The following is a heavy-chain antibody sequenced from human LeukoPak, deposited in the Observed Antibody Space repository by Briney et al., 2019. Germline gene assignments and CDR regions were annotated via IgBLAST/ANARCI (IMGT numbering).Heavy chain of an antibody. CDR3: ARGHIVVVTDLGYYGMDV. J-gene: IGHJ6*02. V-gene: IGHV4-39*07. CDR1: GGSIRSSYYY. CDR2: IYDSGST. Sequence: SETLSLTCTVSGGSIRSSYYYWGWIRQPPGKGLEWIGSIYDSGSTNYNPSLKSRVTISVDTSKNQFSLKLSSVTAADTAVYYCARGHIVVVTDLGYYGMDVWGQGTTVTVSS. D-gene: IGHD2-21*02.